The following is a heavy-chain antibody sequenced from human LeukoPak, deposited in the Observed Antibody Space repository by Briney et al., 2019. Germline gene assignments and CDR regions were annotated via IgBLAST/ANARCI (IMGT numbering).Heavy chain of an antibody. CDR2: IYHSGST. CDR3: ARGVHYATFDY. V-gene: IGHV4-30-4*08. Sequence: SQTLSLTCTVSGGSISSGDYYWSWIRQPPGKGLEWIGYIYHSGSTYYNPSLKSRVTISVDRSKNQFSLKLSSVTAADTAVYYCARGVHYATFDYWGQGTLVTVSS. D-gene: IGHD1-1*01. CDR1: GGSISSGDYY. J-gene: IGHJ4*02.